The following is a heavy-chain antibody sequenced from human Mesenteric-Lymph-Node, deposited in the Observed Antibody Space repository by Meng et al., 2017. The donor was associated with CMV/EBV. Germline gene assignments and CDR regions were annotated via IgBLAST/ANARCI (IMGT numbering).Heavy chain of an antibody. D-gene: IGHD3-22*01. J-gene: IGHJ4*02. CDR3: ARPRESSGYYSNFDL. V-gene: IGHV5-51*01. CDR2: IFPGDSDT. CDR1: GYTFSTYW. Sequence: GESLKISCKASGYTFSTYWIGWVRQMPGKGLEWMGIIFPGDSDTRYSPSFHGQVTMSVDKSTNTAYLHWSSLKASDTAMYYCARPRESSGYYSNFDLWGQGTLVTVSS.